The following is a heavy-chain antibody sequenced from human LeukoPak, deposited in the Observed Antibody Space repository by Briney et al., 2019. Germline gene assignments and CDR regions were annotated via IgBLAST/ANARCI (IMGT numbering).Heavy chain of an antibody. CDR1: GFTLSSYG. V-gene: IGHV3-33*01. D-gene: IGHD3-10*01. J-gene: IGHJ4*02. Sequence: GGALRLSCAGFGFTLSSYGVHWGRQAPGKGVGGGGVIWYDGSNKYYADSVKGRFTISRDNSKNTLYLQMNSLRAEDTAVYYCARAQFAGSGSFPFDYWGQGTLVTVSS. CDR3: ARAQFAGSGSFPFDY. CDR2: IWYDGSNK.